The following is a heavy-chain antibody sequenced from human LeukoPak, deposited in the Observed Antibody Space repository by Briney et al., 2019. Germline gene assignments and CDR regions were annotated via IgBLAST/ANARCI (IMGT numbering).Heavy chain of an antibody. CDR2: IYHSGST. V-gene: IGHV4-30-2*01. CDR1: GGSISSGGYS. D-gene: IGHD3-3*01. J-gene: IGHJ4*02. Sequence: SETLSLTCTVSGGSISSGGYSWSWIRQPPGKGLEWIGYIYHSGSTYYNPSLKSRVTISVDRSKNQFSLKLSSVTAADTPVYYCARVMGDFWSGYYIDYWGQGTLVTVSS. CDR3: ARVMGDFWSGYYIDY.